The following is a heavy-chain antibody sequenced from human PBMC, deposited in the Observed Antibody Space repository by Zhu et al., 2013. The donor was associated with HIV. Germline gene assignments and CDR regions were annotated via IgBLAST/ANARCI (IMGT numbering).Heavy chain of an antibody. CDR3: ARAEKVGDWWSWFDP. CDR1: GYLFTAYY. J-gene: IGHJ5*02. V-gene: IGHV1-2*02. D-gene: IGHD2-8*02. CDR2: INPDSGDT. Sequence: QVQLVQSGAEVKKPGASVKVSCQAAGYLFTAYYIHWVRQAPGQGPEWMGWINPDSGDTDYAQKFQGRVTMTRDTSIVTAYMDLTGLTSDDTAVYYCARAEKVGDWWSWFDPWGPGNPGHRLL.